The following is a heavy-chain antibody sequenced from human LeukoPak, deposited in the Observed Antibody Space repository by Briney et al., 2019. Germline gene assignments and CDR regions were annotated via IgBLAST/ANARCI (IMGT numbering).Heavy chain of an antibody. CDR3: ARDWGYCSGGSCYFAFDI. Sequence: SETLSLTCVVSGGSVSGYYWGWIRQPPGKGLEWIGYIYYSGSTNYNPSLRSRVTISVDTSKNQFSLKLSSVTAADTAVYYCARDWGYCSGGSCYFAFDIWGQGTMVTVSS. V-gene: IGHV4-59*02. CDR1: GGSVSGYY. CDR2: IYYSGST. D-gene: IGHD2-15*01. J-gene: IGHJ3*02.